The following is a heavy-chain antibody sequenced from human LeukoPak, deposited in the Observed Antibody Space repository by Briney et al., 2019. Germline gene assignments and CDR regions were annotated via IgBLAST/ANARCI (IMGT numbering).Heavy chain of an antibody. J-gene: IGHJ6*03. CDR2: ISYDGSNK. D-gene: IGHD2-21*02. V-gene: IGHV3-30*03. CDR1: GFTFSDYY. Sequence: PGGSLRLSCAASGFTFSDYYMSWIRQAPGKGLGWVAVISYDGSNKYYADSVKGRFTISRDNSKNTLYLQMNSLRAEDTAVYYCARVVTAIRSNYYYYMDVWGKGTTVTVSS. CDR3: ARVVTAIRSNYYYYMDV.